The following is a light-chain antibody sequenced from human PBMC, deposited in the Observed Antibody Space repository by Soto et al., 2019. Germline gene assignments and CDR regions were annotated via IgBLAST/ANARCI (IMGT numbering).Light chain of an antibody. CDR2: DVS. Sequence: DIQMTQSPSTLSASVGDRVTITSRASQTISSWLAWYQQKPGKAPKLLIYDVSTLESGVPSRFSGSGFGTEFTLTISSLQPDDSATYYCQQCNTFWTFGQGTKVDIK. CDR3: QQCNTFWT. CDR1: QTISSW. J-gene: IGKJ1*01. V-gene: IGKV1-5*01.